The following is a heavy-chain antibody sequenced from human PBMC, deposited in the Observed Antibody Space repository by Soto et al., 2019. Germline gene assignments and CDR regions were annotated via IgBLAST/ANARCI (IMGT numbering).Heavy chain of an antibody. J-gene: IGHJ4*02. Sequence: QVQLVQSGAEVKKPGSSVKVSCKASGGTFSSYAISWVRQAHGQGLEWMGGIIPIFGTANYAQKFQGRVTITADESTSTAYMELSSLRSEDTAVYYCARGTKAYCGGDCLGDGYWGQGTLVTVSS. V-gene: IGHV1-69*01. CDR3: ARGTKAYCGGDCLGDGY. CDR2: IIPIFGTA. CDR1: GGTFSSYA. D-gene: IGHD2-21*02.